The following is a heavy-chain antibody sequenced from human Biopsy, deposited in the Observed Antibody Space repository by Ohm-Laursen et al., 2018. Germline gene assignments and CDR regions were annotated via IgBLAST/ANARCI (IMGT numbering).Heavy chain of an antibody. CDR2: FAPENGKT. Sequence: SVKVSCKVSGYTLTELSMHWVRQAPGKGLEWMGGFAPENGKTVYTQNFQARVSMTEDTSTNTAYMELRSLRSEDTAVYYCAADINVWNVNYWGQGTQVTVSS. V-gene: IGHV1-24*01. D-gene: IGHD1-1*01. CDR1: GYTLTELS. J-gene: IGHJ4*02. CDR3: AADINVWNVNY.